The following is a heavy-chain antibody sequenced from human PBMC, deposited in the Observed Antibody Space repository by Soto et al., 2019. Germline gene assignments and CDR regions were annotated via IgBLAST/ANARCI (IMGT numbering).Heavy chain of an antibody. V-gene: IGHV3-21*01. D-gene: IGHD4-17*01. CDR2: ISSSSSYI. CDR1: GFTLRSYA. CDR3: ARVPSTVPYYFAY. Sequence: PGGSRGLPCAASGFTLRSYAMNWVRQAPGKGLEWVSSISSSSSYIYYADSVKGRFTISRDNAKNSLYLQMNSLRAEDTAVYYCARVPSTVPYYFAYWGQCTLVTVSS. J-gene: IGHJ4*02.